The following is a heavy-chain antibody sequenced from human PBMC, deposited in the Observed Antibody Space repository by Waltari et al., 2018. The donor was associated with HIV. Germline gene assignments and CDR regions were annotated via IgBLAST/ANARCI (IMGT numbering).Heavy chain of an antibody. CDR3: TRGLALHIAAPGADV. J-gene: IGHJ6*02. V-gene: IGHV1-8*01. CDR1: GYNFVNHD. CDR2: IKPKTGDT. Sequence: QSPTEVRRPGASVRVSCRISGYNFVNHDITCMRQAAGAGLEWMVFIKPKTGDTHSWEKYRGRLTLTRNISAATAFLDLTNLTRDDTATYYGTRGLALHIAAPGADVWGQGTTVIV. D-gene: IGHD4-17*01.